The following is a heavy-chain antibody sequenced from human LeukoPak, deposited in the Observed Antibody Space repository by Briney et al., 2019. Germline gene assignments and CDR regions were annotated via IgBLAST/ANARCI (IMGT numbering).Heavy chain of an antibody. D-gene: IGHD3-10*01. CDR1: GFTFSSYD. CDR3: AREGLGDASDI. CDR2: IGTAGDT. Sequence: GGYLRLSCAASGFTFSSYDMHWVRQATGKGLEWVSAIGTAGDTYYPGSVKGRFTISRENAKNSLYLQMNSLRAGDTAVYYCAREGLGDASDIWGQGTMVTVSS. V-gene: IGHV3-13*01. J-gene: IGHJ3*02.